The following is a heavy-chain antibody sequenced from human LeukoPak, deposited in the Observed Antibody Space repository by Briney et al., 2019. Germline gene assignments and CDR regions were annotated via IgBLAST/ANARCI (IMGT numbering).Heavy chain of an antibody. CDR1: GFHFSTYW. J-gene: IGHJ4*02. V-gene: IGHV3-7*01. D-gene: IGHD3-22*01. Sequence: GGSLRLSCAASGFHFSTYWMSWVRQAPGKGLEWVANIKEDGSEKYYGDSVKGRFTISRDNAKNSLYLEMNSLRVEDTAVYYCARDSSGYQWGQGTLVTVSS. CDR2: IKEDGSEK. CDR3: ARDSSGYQ.